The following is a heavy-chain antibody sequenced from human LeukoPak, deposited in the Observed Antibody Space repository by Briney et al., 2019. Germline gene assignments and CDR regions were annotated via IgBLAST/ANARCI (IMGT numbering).Heavy chain of an antibody. Sequence: SETLSLTCTVSGGSITTDNYYWGWIRQPPGKGLEWIGTIFFTGTTNYNPSLKSRVTISIEMSKNQFSLKLTSVTAADTAVYYCARAHPGYSYGPPFIDYWGQGTLVTVSS. CDR1: GGSITTDNYY. CDR3: ARAHPGYSYGPPFIDY. CDR2: IFFTGTT. V-gene: IGHV4-39*07. J-gene: IGHJ4*02. D-gene: IGHD5-18*01.